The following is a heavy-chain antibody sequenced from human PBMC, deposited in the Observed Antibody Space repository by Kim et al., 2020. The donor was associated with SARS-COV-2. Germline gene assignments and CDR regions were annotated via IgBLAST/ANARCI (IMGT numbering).Heavy chain of an antibody. CDR1: GFTFSNYG. Sequence: GGSLRLSCEASGFTFSNYGMHWFRQAPGKGLESVALISNDGRIKNYADSVKGRFTISRDDSKNTLYLQMNRLRDDHTAVYFCAMGLCGTKCYTLRYWGQGALVTVSS. D-gene: IGHD2-8*01. CDR3: AMGLCGTKCYTLRY. J-gene: IGHJ4*02. CDR2: ISNDGRIK. V-gene: IGHV3-30*03.